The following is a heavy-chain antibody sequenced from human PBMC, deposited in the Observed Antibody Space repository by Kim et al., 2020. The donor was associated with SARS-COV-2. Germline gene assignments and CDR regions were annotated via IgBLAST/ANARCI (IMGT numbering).Heavy chain of an antibody. CDR1: GLSFSNFA. D-gene: IGHD1-20*01. CDR3: EKGLVDGMGCELDY. V-gene: IGHV3-23*01. CDR2: ISGGATNT. Sequence: GGSLRLSCTASGLSFSNFAMHWVRQAPGRGLEWVSGISGGATNTYYAHSVKGRFTISRANSRDMVFLQMDSLRVEDTGLYCYEKGLVDGMGCELDYCGQGSLVTVSS. J-gene: IGHJ4*02.